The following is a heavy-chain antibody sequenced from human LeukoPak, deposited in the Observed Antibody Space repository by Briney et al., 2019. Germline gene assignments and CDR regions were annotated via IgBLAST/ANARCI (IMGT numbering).Heavy chain of an antibody. D-gene: IGHD1-26*01. J-gene: IGHJ4*02. CDR1: ASTFTDYS. Sequence: GGSLRLSCAASASTFTDYSVNWVRQAPGKGLEWVSYISGRSSTIYYADSVKGRFTISRDNAKNSMYLQMNSLRAEDTAVYYCARDRIKSGSYYFDYWGQGTLVTVSS. CDR2: ISGRSSTI. CDR3: ARDRIKSGSYYFDY. V-gene: IGHV3-48*01.